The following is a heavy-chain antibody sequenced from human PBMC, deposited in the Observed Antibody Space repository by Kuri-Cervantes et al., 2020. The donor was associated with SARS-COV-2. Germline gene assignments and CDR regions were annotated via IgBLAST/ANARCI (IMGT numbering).Heavy chain of an antibody. CDR1: GYTFTGYY. CDR2: INPNSGGT. D-gene: IGHD6-13*01. CDR3: ARVGPLRYSSSWEHDY. V-gene: IGHV1-2*02. Sequence: ASVKVSCKASGYTFTGYYMHWVRQAPGQGLEWMGWINPNSGGTNYAQKFQGRVTMTRDTSISTAYMELSRLRSDDTAVYYYARVGPLRYSSSWEHDYWGQGTLVTVSS. J-gene: IGHJ4*02.